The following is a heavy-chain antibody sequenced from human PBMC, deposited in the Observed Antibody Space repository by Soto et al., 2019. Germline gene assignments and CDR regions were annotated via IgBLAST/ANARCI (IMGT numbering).Heavy chain of an antibody. CDR1: GGTFGSYA. CDR2: IIPIFSTP. J-gene: IGHJ5*02. V-gene: IGHV1-69*12. D-gene: IGHD2-21*01. CDR3: ARPIQYSFEPSAQSAWFDP. Sequence: QVQLVQSGAEVKKPGSSVKVSCKTSGGTFGSYAISWVRQAPGQGLEWMGGIIPIFSTPNYAQKFQGRVTITGAESTGKAYMELSSLRPEDTAVYYWARPIQYSFEPSAQSAWFDPWGQGTLVTVSS.